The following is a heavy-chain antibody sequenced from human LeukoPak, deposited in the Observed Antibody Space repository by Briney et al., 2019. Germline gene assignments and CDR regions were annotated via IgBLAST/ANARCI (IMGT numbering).Heavy chain of an antibody. CDR3: ADDFGD. V-gene: IGHV4-4*07. CDR2: VYPSGTT. J-gene: IGHJ4*02. Sequence: SETLSLTCSVSGASVSSYYWTWIRQPARKGLEWIGRVYPSGTTHYNPSLKSRVTMSVDTSKNQFSLKVTSVTAADTAVYYCADDFGDWGQGTLVTVSS. D-gene: IGHD4-17*01. CDR1: GASVSSYY.